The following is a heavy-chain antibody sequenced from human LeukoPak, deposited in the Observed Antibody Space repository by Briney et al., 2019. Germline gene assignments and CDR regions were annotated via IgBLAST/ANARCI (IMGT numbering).Heavy chain of an antibody. CDR3: ASTDDGSYRRFDY. CDR2: IIPIFGTA. CDR1: GGTFSSYA. Sequence: GASVKVPCKASGGTFSSYAISWVRQAPGQGLEWMGGIIPIFGTANYAQKFQGRVTITADESTSTAYMELSSLRSEDTAVYYCASTDDGSYRRFDYWGQGTLVTVSS. D-gene: IGHD1-26*01. J-gene: IGHJ4*02. V-gene: IGHV1-69*13.